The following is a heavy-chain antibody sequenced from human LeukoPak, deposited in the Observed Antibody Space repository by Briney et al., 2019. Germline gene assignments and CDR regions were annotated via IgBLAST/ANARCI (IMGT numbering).Heavy chain of an antibody. J-gene: IGHJ4*02. CDR3: ASRYSSGWYLDY. V-gene: IGHV4-39*07. Sequence: SETLSLTCTVSGGSISSSSYYWGWIRQPPGKGREWIGEINHSGSTNYNPSLKSRVTISVDTSKNQFSLKLSSVTAADTAVYYCASRYSSGWYLDYWGQGTLVTVSS. CDR2: INHSGST. D-gene: IGHD6-19*01. CDR1: GGSISSSSYY.